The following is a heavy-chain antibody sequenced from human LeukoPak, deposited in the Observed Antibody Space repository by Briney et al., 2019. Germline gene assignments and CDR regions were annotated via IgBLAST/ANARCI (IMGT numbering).Heavy chain of an antibody. J-gene: IGHJ4*02. CDR1: GGSISSYY. D-gene: IGHD3-22*01. Sequence: SETLSLTCTVSGGSISSYYWSWIRQPPGKGLEWIGYIYYSGSTNYNPSLKSRVTISVDTSKNQFSLKLSSVTAADTAVYYCARGKVSSGYYYYFDYWGQGTLATVSS. CDR3: ARGKVSSGYYYYFDY. CDR2: IYYSGST. V-gene: IGHV4-59*01.